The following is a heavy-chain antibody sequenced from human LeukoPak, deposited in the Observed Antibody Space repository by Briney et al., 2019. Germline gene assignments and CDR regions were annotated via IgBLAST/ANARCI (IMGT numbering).Heavy chain of an antibody. CDR3: ARKSRDGYLFDF. Sequence: SDTLSLTCTVSGYSISSGHWWGWIRQPPGKGLEWIGYIYSSGSTYYNPSLKSRVTMSVDTSKNQFSPKVSSVTAVDTAVYYCARKSRDGYLFDFWGQGTLVTVSS. V-gene: IGHV4-28*01. CDR1: GYSISSGHW. D-gene: IGHD5-24*01. J-gene: IGHJ4*02. CDR2: IYSSGST.